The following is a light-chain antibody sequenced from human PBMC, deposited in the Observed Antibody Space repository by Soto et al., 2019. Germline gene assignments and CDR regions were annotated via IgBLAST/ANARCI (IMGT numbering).Light chain of an antibody. CDR2: EVS. CDR3: SSYAGSNNLV. Sequence: QSALTQPPSASGSPGQSVTISCTGTSSDVGGYNYVSWYQQHPGKAPNLMIYEVSKRPSGVPDRFSGSKSGNTASLTVSGLQAEDEADYDCSSYAGSNNLVFGGGTKVTVL. J-gene: IGLJ3*02. CDR1: SSDVGGYNY. V-gene: IGLV2-8*01.